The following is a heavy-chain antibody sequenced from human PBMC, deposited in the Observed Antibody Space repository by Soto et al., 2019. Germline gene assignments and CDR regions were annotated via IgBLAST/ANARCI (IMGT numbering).Heavy chain of an antibody. CDR2: IYCSVST. J-gene: IGHJ4*02. CDR1: GGSISSYY. CDR3: ASAPPMVWGVIRYFDY. V-gene: IGHV4-59*01. D-gene: IGHD3-10*01. Sequence: PSETLSLTCTVSGGSISSYYWSWIRQPPGKGLEWIGYIYCSVSTNYNPSLKSRVTISVDTSKNQFSLKLSSVTAADTAVYYCASAPPMVWGVIRYFDYWGQGTLVTVSS.